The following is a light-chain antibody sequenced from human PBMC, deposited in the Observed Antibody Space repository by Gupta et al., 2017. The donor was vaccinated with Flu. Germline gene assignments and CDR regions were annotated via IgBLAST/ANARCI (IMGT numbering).Light chain of an antibody. CDR2: GDN. J-gene: IGLJ3*02. CDR1: SSNIGSNT. Sequence: QSVPTQPPSASGTPGQRVTISCSGSSSNIGSNTVAWYQQLPGTAPKLLIYGDNQRPSGVPDRFSGSKSGTSASLAISGLQSEDEVDYYCAAWDDSLNGWVFGGGTKLTVL. CDR3: AAWDDSLNGWV. V-gene: IGLV1-44*01.